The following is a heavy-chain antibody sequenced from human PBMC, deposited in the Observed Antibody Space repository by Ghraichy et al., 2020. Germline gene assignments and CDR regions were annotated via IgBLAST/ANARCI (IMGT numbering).Heavy chain of an antibody. J-gene: IGHJ6*02. CDR1: GFTFNSYA. Sequence: GSLRLSCAASGFTFNSYAMSWVRRAPGKGLEWVSAISGSGGSTYYADSVKGRFTISRDNSNNTLCLRMNSLRAEDTAVYYCAKPFATTGTLRSMDVWGQGTTVTVSS. V-gene: IGHV3-23*01. CDR3: AKPFATTGTLRSMDV. D-gene: IGHD6-13*01. CDR2: ISGSGGST.